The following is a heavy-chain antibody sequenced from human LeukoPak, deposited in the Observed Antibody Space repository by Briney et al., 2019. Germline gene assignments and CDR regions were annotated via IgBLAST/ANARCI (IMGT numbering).Heavy chain of an antibody. CDR2: IIPIFGTA. V-gene: IGHV1-69*01. J-gene: IGHJ3*02. CDR3: ARDWGYCSGGSCYRGAFDI. D-gene: IGHD2-15*01. CDR1: GGTFSSYA. Sequence: SVKVSCKASGGTFSSYAISWVRQAPGQGLEWMGGIIPIFGTANYAQKFQGRVTITADESTSTAYMELSGLRSEDTAVYYCARDWGYCSGGSCYRGAFDIWGQGTMVTVSS.